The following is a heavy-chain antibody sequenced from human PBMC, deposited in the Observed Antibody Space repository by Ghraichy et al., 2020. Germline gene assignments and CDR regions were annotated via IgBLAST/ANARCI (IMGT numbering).Heavy chain of an antibody. CDR2: ISSSSSYI. V-gene: IGHV3-21*01. CDR1: GFTFSSYS. CDR3: ARDPPSHIVVVTADQGFDP. J-gene: IGHJ5*02. D-gene: IGHD2-21*02. Sequence: SCAASGFTFSSYSMNWVRQAPGKGLEWVSSISSSSSYIYYADSVKGRFTISRDNAKNSLYLQMNSLRAEDTAVYYCARDPPSHIVVVTADQGFDPWGQGTLVTVSS.